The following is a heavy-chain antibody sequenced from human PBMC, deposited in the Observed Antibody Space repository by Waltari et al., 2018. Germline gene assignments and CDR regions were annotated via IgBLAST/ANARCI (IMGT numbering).Heavy chain of an antibody. V-gene: IGHV5-51*01. D-gene: IGHD1-1*01. Sequence: QLVQSGTEVKKPGESLKISCKTSGYSFNNYWIGWVRQMPGKGREWMGIVRPDNSDTRYSPSFRGQVTISADKSISIAYLQWSSLKASDTAIYYCARHTEDDNGDDWGQGTLVTVST. CDR2: VRPDNSDT. CDR1: GYSFNNYW. J-gene: IGHJ4*02. CDR3: ARHTEDDNGDD.